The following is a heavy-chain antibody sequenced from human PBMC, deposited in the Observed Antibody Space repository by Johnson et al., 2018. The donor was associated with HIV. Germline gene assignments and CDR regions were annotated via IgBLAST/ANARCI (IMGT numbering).Heavy chain of an antibody. J-gene: IGHJ3*02. V-gene: IGHV3-9*01. CDR1: GFTFDDYA. CDR3: ARDVIKVIAARDDAFDI. Sequence: VQLVESGGGLVQPGRSLRLSCVVSGFTFDDYAMHWVRQVPGEGLEWVSGINWSSGSIGYADSVKGRFTISRDNAKNSLYLQMNSLRAEDTAIYYCARDVIKVIAARDDAFDIWGQGTMVTVSS. D-gene: IGHD6-6*01. CDR2: INWSSGSI.